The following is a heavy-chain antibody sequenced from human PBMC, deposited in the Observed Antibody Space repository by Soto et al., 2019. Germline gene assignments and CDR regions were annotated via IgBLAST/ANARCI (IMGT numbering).Heavy chain of an antibody. CDR2: VKPDGRLT. J-gene: IGHJ6*02. CDR3: ARDRERVTVNCGIALGAMQV. Sequence: PGGTLRLSWSPSGFTFHYYWMTWVRPAPGNSLTRVANVKPDGRLTVYVNSLKGRFTVSSDHAHTSLSLRMHSLRAYDKGVHSPARDRERVTVNCGIALGAMQVWGHGNTGTVSS. V-gene: IGHV3-7*03. CDR1: GFTFHYYW. D-gene: IGHD3-22*01.